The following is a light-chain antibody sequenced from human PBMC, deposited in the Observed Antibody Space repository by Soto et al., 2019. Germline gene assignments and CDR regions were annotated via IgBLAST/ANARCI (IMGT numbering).Light chain of an antibody. CDR2: LGS. CDR3: MQALQTRT. V-gene: IGKV2-28*01. Sequence: DIVMTQSPLSLPVTPGEPASISCRSSQSLLHSNGYYYLDWYLQKPGQSPQLLIYLGSNRASGVPDRFSGSGSGTDFTLKISRVEAEDVGVYYCMQALQTRTFGHGTKVDIK. CDR1: QSLLHSNGYYY. J-gene: IGKJ1*01.